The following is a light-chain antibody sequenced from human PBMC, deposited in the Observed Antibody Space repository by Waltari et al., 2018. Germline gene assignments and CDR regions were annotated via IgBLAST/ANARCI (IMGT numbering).Light chain of an antibody. CDR3: CAYAGSSIYV. J-gene: IGLJ1*01. CDR2: ETT. CDR1: NSYDGNYNL. Sequence: QSALTQPAAVSGSPGQSITIPCAGSNSYDGNYNLVSWYQQHPGEAPKLLIFETTKRPSGVSDRFSGSRSGNTASLTISGLQAEDEAEYSCCAYAGSSIYVFGSGTRVTVL. V-gene: IGLV2-23*01.